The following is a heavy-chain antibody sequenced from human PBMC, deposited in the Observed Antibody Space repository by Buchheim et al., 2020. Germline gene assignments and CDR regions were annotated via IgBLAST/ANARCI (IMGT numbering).Heavy chain of an antibody. Sequence: QVQLVQSGAEVKKPGASVKVSCKASGYTFTSYDINWVRQATGQGLEWMGWMNPNSGNTGYAQKFQGRVTMTRNTSISTAYMELSSLRSEDTAVYYWARVPPSTRSDSSGYLLIPATFDYWGQGTL. CDR2: MNPNSGNT. CDR3: ARVPPSTRSDSSGYLLIPATFDY. V-gene: IGHV1-8*01. J-gene: IGHJ4*02. CDR1: GYTFTSYD. D-gene: IGHD3-22*01.